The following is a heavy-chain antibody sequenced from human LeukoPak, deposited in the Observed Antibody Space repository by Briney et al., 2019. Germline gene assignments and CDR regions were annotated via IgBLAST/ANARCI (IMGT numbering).Heavy chain of an antibody. CDR1: GYTFTGYY. J-gene: IGHJ4*02. Sequence: ASVKVSCKASGYTFTGYYMHWVRQAPGQGLEWMGWINPNSGGTNYAQKFQGRVTMTRDTSISTAYMELSRLRSDGTAVYYCARSRYSDYVWGSYRYFDYWGQGTLVTVSS. CDR2: INPNSGGT. V-gene: IGHV1-2*02. CDR3: ARSRYSDYVWGSYRYFDY. D-gene: IGHD3-16*02.